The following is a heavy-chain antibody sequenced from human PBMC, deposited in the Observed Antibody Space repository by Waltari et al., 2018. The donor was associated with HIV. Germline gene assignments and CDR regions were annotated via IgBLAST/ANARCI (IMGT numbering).Heavy chain of an antibody. J-gene: IGHJ6*02. CDR3: ARGRPSIPTVTTPYYYYGMDV. Sequence: QVQLVQSGAEVKKPGASVKVSCKASGYTFTSYDINWVRQATGQGLEWMGWMNPNSGNTGYAQKFQGRVTMTRNTSISTAYMELSSLRSEDTAVYYCARGRPSIPTVTTPYYYYGMDVWGQGTTVTVSS. V-gene: IGHV1-8*01. CDR1: GYTFTSYD. CDR2: MNPNSGNT. D-gene: IGHD4-17*01.